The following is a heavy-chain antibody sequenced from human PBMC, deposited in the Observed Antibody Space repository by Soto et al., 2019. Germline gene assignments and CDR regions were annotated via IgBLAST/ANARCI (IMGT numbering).Heavy chain of an antibody. J-gene: IGHJ6*03. Sequence: GGSLRLSCTASGFTFGDYAMSWFRQAPGKGLEWVGFIRSKAYGGTTEYAASVKGRFTISRDDSKSIAYLQMNSLKTEDTAVYYCTRGKTYYDFWSGYSHTIDYYYMDVWGKGTTVTVSS. CDR3: TRGKTYYDFWSGYSHTIDYYYMDV. CDR1: GFTFGDYA. V-gene: IGHV3-49*03. D-gene: IGHD3-3*01. CDR2: IRSKAYGGTT.